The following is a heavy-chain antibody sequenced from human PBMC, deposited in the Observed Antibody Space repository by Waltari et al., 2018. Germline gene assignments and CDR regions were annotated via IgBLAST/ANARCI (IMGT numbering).Heavy chain of an antibody. CDR3: ARPLAARPGDAFDI. D-gene: IGHD6-6*01. Sequence: QVQLQESGPGLVKPSETLSLTCAVPGYSISRGYYWGWIRQPPGKGLEWIGSIYHSGSTYYNPSLKSRVTISVETSKTQFSLKLSSVTAADTAVYYCARPLAARPGDAFDIWGQGTMVTVSS. J-gene: IGHJ3*02. CDR2: IYHSGST. V-gene: IGHV4-38-2*01. CDR1: GYSISRGYY.